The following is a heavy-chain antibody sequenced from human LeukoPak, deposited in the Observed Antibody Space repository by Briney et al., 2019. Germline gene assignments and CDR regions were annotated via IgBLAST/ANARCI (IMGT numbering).Heavy chain of an antibody. CDR2: IRYDGSNK. CDR3: AKSWGVEYSSGFYIGVDY. V-gene: IGHV3-30*02. CDR1: GFTFSSSG. Sequence: GGSLRLSCGASGFTFSSSGMHWVRQAPGKGLEWVAFIRYDGSNKYYADSVKGRFTISRDNSRKTLYLQMNSLRGEDTAVYYCAKSWGVEYSSGFYIGVDYWGQGTLVTVSS. D-gene: IGHD3-22*01. J-gene: IGHJ4*02.